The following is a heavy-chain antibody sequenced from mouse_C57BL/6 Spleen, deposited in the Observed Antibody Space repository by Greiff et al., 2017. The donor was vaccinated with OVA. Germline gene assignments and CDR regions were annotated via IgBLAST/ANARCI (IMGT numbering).Heavy chain of an antibody. D-gene: IGHD1-1*01. CDR2: IYPGSGNT. CDR3: ATRYGRASYAMDY. Sequence: QVQLQQSGPELVKPGASVKISCKASGYSFTSYYIHWVKQRPGQGLEWIGWIYPGSGNTKYNEKFKGKATLTADTSSSTAYMQLSSLTSEDSAVYYCATRYGRASYAMDYWGQGTSVTVSS. V-gene: IGHV1-66*01. CDR1: GYSFTSYY. J-gene: IGHJ4*01.